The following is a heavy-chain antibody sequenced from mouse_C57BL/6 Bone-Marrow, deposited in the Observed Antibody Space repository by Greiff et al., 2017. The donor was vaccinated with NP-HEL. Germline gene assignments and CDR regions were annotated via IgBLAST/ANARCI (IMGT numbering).Heavy chain of an antibody. CDR1: GFTFSDYY. Sequence: EVQLVESEGGLVQPGSSMKLSCTASGFTFSDYYMAWVRQVPEKGLEWVANINYDGSSTYYLDSLKSRFIISRDNAKNILYLQMSSLKSEDTATYYCARVYYTGFAYWGQGTLVTVSA. J-gene: IGHJ3*01. D-gene: IGHD1-1*01. V-gene: IGHV5-16*01. CDR2: INYDGSST. CDR3: ARVYYTGFAY.